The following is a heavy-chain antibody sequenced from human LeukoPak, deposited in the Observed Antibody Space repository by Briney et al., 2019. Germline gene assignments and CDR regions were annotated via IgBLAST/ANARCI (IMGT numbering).Heavy chain of an antibody. Sequence: ASVKVSCKASGYTFTSYGISWVRQAPGQGLEWMGWISAYHGNINYAQKLQGRVTMTTDTSTSTAYMELRSLRSDDTAVYYCARDLGYCSSTSCRIDYWGQGTLVTVSS. D-gene: IGHD2-2*01. CDR1: GYTFTSYG. CDR2: ISAYHGNI. J-gene: IGHJ4*02. V-gene: IGHV1-18*01. CDR3: ARDLGYCSSTSCRIDY.